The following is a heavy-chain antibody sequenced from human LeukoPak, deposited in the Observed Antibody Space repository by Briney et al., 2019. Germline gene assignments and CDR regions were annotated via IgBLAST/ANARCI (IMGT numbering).Heavy chain of an antibody. CDR3: ARDMPVRSAFDI. CDR1: GFTFSSYA. V-gene: IGHV3-30-3*01. Sequence: GGSLGLSCAASGFTFSSYAMHWVRQAPGKGLEWVAVISYDGSNKYYADSVKGRFTISRDNSKNTLYLQMNSLRAEDTAVYYCARDMPVRSAFDIWGQGTMVTVSS. D-gene: IGHD2-2*01. J-gene: IGHJ3*02. CDR2: ISYDGSNK.